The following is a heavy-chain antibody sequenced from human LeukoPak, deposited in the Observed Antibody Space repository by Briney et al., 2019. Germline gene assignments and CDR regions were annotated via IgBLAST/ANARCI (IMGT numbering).Heavy chain of an antibody. J-gene: IGHJ4*02. CDR2: IFYSGST. D-gene: IGHD6-13*01. CDR1: SASISTSNYY. Sequence: SETLSLTCTVSSASISTSNYYWGWVRQPPGKALEWIGNIFYSGSTNYNPSLKSRVTISVDTSKNQFSLKLSSVTAADTAVYYCARGAAAAGYYFDYWGQGTLVTVSS. V-gene: IGHV4-39*07. CDR3: ARGAAAAGYYFDY.